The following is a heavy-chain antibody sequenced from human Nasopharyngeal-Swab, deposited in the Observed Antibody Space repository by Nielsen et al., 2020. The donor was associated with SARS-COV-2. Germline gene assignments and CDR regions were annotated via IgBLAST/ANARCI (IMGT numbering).Heavy chain of an antibody. CDR1: GDSVSNNRAA. CDR2: TYYRSKWFY. Sequence: SETLSLTCALSGDSVSNNRAAWNWIRQSPSRGLEWLGRTYYRSKWFYDYAVSVKSRITINPDTSKNQFSLQLTSVTPDDAAVYYCARAPRSGYGENWFDPWGQGTVVTVSS. D-gene: IGHD6-19*01. J-gene: IGHJ5*02. CDR3: ARAPRSGYGENWFDP. V-gene: IGHV6-1*01.